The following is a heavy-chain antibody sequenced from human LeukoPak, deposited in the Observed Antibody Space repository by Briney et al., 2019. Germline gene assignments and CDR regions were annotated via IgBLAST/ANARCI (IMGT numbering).Heavy chain of an antibody. CDR1: GGTFSSYA. CDR3: ARETYCGGDCYSGLWFDP. D-gene: IGHD2-21*02. Sequence: SVKVSCKASGGTFSSYAISWVRQAPGQGLEWRGRIIPILGIANCAQKFQGRVTITADKSTSTAYMELSSLRSEDTAVYYCARETYCGGDCYSGLWFDPWGQGTLVTVSS. V-gene: IGHV1-69*04. J-gene: IGHJ5*02. CDR2: IIPILGIA.